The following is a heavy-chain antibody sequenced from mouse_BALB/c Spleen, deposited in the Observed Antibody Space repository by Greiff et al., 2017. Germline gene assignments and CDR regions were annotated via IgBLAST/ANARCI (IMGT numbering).Heavy chain of an antibody. J-gene: IGHJ3*01. V-gene: IGHV5-4*02. D-gene: IGHD2-4*01. Sequence: EVMLVESGGGLVKPGGSLKLSCAASGFTFSDSYMYWVRQTPEKRLEWVATISDGGSYTYYPDSVKGRFTISRDNAKNNLYLQMSSLKSEDTAMYYCARDDDYDPPYWGQGTVVTVSA. CDR2: ISDGGSYT. CDR3: ARDDDYDPPY. CDR1: GFTFSDSY.